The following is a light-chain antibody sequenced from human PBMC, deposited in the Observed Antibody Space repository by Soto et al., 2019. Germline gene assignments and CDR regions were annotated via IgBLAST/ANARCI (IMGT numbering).Light chain of an antibody. CDR2: GAS. CDR3: QQYHDSPPNT. V-gene: IGKV3-20*01. Sequence: VLPQSPYTLSLSPGDRATLSCRASQSVRSTFLAWYQQKPGQAPRLLIYGASNRAAGNAERFSGGASGTEFTLPISRLQPDDSAVYYCQQYHDSPPNTFGQGTKLQIK. J-gene: IGKJ2*01. CDR1: QSVRSTF.